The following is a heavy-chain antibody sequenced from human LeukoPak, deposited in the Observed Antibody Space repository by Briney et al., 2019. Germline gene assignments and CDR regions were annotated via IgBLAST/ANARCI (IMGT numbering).Heavy chain of an antibody. CDR3: ARGGRHSSSSGLYYFDY. V-gene: IGHV1-3*03. CDR1: GYTFTSYA. D-gene: IGHD6-6*01. Sequence: ASVKVSCKASGYTFTSYAMRWVRQAPGQRLEWMGWINAGNGNTKYSQEFQGRVTITRDTSASTAYMELSSLRAEDMAVYYCARGGRHSSSSGLYYFDYWGQGTLVTVSS. CDR2: INAGNGNT. J-gene: IGHJ4*02.